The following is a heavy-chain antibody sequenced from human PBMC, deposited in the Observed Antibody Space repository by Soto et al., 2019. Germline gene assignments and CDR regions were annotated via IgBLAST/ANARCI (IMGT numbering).Heavy chain of an antibody. CDR3: FFYGYSSSSSYFDY. V-gene: IGHV3-74*01. CDR2: INSDGSST. Sequence: EVQLVESGGGLVQPGGSLRLSCAASGFTFSSYWMHWVRQAPGKGLVWVSRINSDGSSTSYADSVKGRFTISRDNAKNTLYLQMNSLRAEDTAVYYCFFYGYSSSSSYFDYWGQGTLVTVSS. J-gene: IGHJ4*02. D-gene: IGHD6-6*01. CDR1: GFTFSSYW.